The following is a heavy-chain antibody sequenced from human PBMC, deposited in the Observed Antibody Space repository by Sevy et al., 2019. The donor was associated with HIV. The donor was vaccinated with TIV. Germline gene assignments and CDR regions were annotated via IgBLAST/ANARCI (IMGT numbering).Heavy chain of an antibody. J-gene: IGHJ4*02. V-gene: IGHV3-21*01. CDR1: GFTFSSYS. CDR3: ARDFQPEQIAMAVTDY. D-gene: IGHD6-19*01. CDR2: ISSSSSYI. Sequence: GGSLRLSCAASGFTFSSYSMNWVRQAPGKGLEWVSSISSSSSYIYYADSVKGRFTISRDNAKNSLYLQMNSLRAEDTAVYYCARDFQPEQIAMAVTDYWGQGTLVTVSS.